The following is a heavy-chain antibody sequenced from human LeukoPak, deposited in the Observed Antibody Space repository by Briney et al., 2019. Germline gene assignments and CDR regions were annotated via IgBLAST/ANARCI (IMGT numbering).Heavy chain of an antibody. J-gene: IGHJ6*02. V-gene: IGHV3-64D*09. CDR1: GFTLSSYP. CDR2: IFTNGDIT. CDR3: VKSPSDGLDV. Sequence: SGGSLRLSCSASGFTLSSYPMHGVRQAPGKGLEYVSTIFTNGDITSYAASVKGRFTTSRDNSKNTLYLQMSSLRPEDTAVYYCVKSPSDGLDVWGQGATVTVSS.